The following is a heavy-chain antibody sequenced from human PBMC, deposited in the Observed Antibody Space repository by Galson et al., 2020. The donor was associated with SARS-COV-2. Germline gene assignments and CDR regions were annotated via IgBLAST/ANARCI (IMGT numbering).Heavy chain of an antibody. V-gene: IGHV3-48*02. CDR2: ISGSSSTI. D-gene: IGHD2-21*02. Sequence: GESLKISCAASGFKFSSYSMNWVRQAPGKGLEWISYISGSSSTIYYAESVKGRFTISRDNAKNSLYLQMNSLRDEDTAVYYCVRNAYLAYCGGDCYSMFDHWGQGTLVIVSS. CDR1: GFKFSSYS. CDR3: VRNAYLAYCGGDCYSMFDH. J-gene: IGHJ4*02.